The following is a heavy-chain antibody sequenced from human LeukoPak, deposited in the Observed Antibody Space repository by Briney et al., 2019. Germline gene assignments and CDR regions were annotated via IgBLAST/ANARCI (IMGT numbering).Heavy chain of an antibody. D-gene: IGHD2-2*01. CDR2: IHSSGST. CDR1: GGSISSYY. J-gene: IGHJ4*02. V-gene: IGHV4-59*01. CDR3: ARGIYCSSSSCHYYFDY. Sequence: SETLSLTCTASGGSISSYYWSWIRQPPGKGLEWIGYIHSSGSTNYNPSLKSRVTILVDTSKNQFSLKLSSVTAADTAVYYCARGIYCSSSSCHYYFDYWGQGTLVAVSS.